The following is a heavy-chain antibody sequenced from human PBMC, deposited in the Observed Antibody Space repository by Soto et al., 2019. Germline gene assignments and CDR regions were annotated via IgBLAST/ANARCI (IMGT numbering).Heavy chain of an antibody. CDR3: ARDSPPYSSGWYYGY. CDR1: GFTFSSYG. D-gene: IGHD6-19*01. J-gene: IGHJ4*02. V-gene: IGHV3-33*01. CDR2: IWYDGSNT. Sequence: PGGSLRLSCAASGFTFSSYGMHWVRQAPGKGLEWVAVIWYDGSNTYYADSVKGRFTISRDNSKNTLYLQMNSLTAEDTAVYYCARDSPPYSSGWYYGYLGQGTLVTVSS.